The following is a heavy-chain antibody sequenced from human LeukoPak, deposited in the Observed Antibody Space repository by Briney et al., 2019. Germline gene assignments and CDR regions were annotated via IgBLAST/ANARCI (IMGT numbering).Heavy chain of an antibody. V-gene: IGHV4-38-2*02. Sequence: SETLSLTCTVSGGSISSGYYWGWIRQPPGKGLEWIGSIYHSGSTYYNPSLKSRVTISVDTSKNQFSLKLSSVTAADTAVYYCAGTRLRYRLGNYFDYWGQGTLVTVSS. J-gene: IGHJ4*02. CDR1: GGSISSGYY. CDR3: AGTRLRYRLGNYFDY. D-gene: IGHD3-9*01. CDR2: IYHSGST.